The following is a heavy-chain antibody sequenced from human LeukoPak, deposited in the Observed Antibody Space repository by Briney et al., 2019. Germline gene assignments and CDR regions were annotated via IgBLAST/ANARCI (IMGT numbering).Heavy chain of an antibody. J-gene: IGHJ5*02. CDR1: GYSISSGYY. V-gene: IGHV4-38-2*01. CDR3: ARASRGIVVVPAQFDP. CDR2: IYHSGST. Sequence: KPSETLSLTCAVSGYSISSGYYWGWIRQPPGKGLEWIGRIYHSGSTYYNPSLKSRVTISVDTSKNQFSLKLSSVTAADTAVYYCARASRGIVVVPAQFDPWGQGTLVTVSS. D-gene: IGHD2-2*01.